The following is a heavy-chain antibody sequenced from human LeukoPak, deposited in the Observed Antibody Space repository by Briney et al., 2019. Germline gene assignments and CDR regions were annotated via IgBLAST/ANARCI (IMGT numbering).Heavy chain of an antibody. CDR3: AREALLWFGEGYYYYYGMDV. D-gene: IGHD3-10*01. CDR2: MNPNSGNT. Sequence: ASVKVSCKASGYTFTSYDINWVRQATGQGLEWMGWMNPNSGNTGYAQKFQGRVTMTRNTSISTAYMELSSLRSEDTAVYYCAREALLWFGEGYYYYYGMDVWGQGTTVTVSS. J-gene: IGHJ6*02. V-gene: IGHV1-8*01. CDR1: GYTFTSYD.